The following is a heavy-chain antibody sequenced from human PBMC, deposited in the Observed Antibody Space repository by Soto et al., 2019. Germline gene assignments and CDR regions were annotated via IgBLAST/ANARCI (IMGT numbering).Heavy chain of an antibody. CDR1: GFTFSSYW. D-gene: IGHD2-15*01. V-gene: IGHV3-74*01. CDR2: VNSDGIST. J-gene: IGHJ4*02. CDR3: ARGYCSATGCPPDY. Sequence: EVQLVESGGGLVQPGGSLRLSCAASGFTFSSYWMYWVRQAPGKGLVWVSRVNSDGISTTYADSVKGRFTISRDNAKNTLYLQMNSLRVEDTAVYYCARGYCSATGCPPDYWGQGTLVTVSS.